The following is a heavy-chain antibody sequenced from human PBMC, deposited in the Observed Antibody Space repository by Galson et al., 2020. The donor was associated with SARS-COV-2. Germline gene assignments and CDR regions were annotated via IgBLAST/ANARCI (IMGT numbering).Heavy chain of an antibody. J-gene: IGHJ6*02. Sequence: GESLKISCAASGFTFSSYGMHWVRQAPGKGLEWVAVIWYDGSNKYYADSVKGRFTISRDNSKNTLYLQMNSLRAEDTAVYYCARMRPYCSSTSCYHDYYGMDVWGQGTTVTVSS. CDR3: ARMRPYCSSTSCYHDYYGMDV. V-gene: IGHV3-33*01. CDR1: GFTFSSYG. D-gene: IGHD2-2*01. CDR2: IWYDGSNK.